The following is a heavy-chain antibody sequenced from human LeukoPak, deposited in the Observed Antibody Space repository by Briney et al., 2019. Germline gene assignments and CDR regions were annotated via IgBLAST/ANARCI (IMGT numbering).Heavy chain of an antibody. V-gene: IGHV3-20*04. CDR3: ARDLSTSWGSDY. J-gene: IGHJ4*02. D-gene: IGHD6-13*01. CDR1: GFTFDDYG. Sequence: PGGSLGLSCAASGFTFDDYGMSWVRQAPGKGLEWVSGISTDGGNTHYADSVKGRFTISRDNAKSSLYLQMNSLRAEDTAFYYCARDLSTSWGSDYWGQGTLVTVSS. CDR2: ISTDGGNT.